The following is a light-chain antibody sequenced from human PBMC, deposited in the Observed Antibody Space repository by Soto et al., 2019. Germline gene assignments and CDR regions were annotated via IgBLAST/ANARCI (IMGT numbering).Light chain of an antibody. CDR2: LGS. CDR1: QSLLHSNGYNY. Sequence: DFVMTQSPLSLPVTPGEPASISCRSGQSLLHSNGYNYLEWYLQKPGQPPQLLIYLGSNRASGVPDRVSGSGSGTDFTLKIRRVEAEDVGVYYCMQTLQTPFTFGPGTKVHIK. CDR3: MQTLQTPFT. V-gene: IGKV2-28*01. J-gene: IGKJ3*01.